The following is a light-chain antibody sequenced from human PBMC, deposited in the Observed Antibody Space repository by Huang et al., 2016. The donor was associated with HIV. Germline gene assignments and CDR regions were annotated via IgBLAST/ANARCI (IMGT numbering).Light chain of an antibody. V-gene: IGKV1-8*01. J-gene: IGKJ1*01. Sequence: AIRMTQSPSSLSASTGDRVTITLRASQGISSYLAWYQQKPGKAPNLLIYGASTLQSGVPSRFSGSGSGTDFTLTISSLQSEDFATYYCQQYYSYPQAFGQGTKVEVK. CDR3: QQYYSYPQA. CDR2: GAS. CDR1: QGISSY.